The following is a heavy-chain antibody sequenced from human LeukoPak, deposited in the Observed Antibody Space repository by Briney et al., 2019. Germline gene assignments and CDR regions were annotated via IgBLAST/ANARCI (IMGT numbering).Heavy chain of an antibody. J-gene: IGHJ4*02. Sequence: PSQTLSPTWTVSGGSITSYYWSWIRHPPGKGLEWIGYIYYSGSTNYNPSLKSRVTISVDTSKNQFSLKLSSVSAADTAVYYCARGGYYYFDYGGQGTLVTVSS. CDR2: IYYSGST. CDR1: GGSITSYY. CDR3: ARGGYYYFDY. V-gene: IGHV4-59*01. D-gene: IGHD2-21*01.